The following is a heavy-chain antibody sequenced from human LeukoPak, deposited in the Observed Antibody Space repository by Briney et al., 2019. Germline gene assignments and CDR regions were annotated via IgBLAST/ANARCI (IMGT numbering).Heavy chain of an antibody. Sequence: PSETLSLTCTVSGGSISSYYWNWIRQPPGKGLEWIGYIYYSGSTNYNPSLKSRVTISVDTSKNQFSLKLGSVTAADTAVYYCARFIAAPGYFDYWGQGTLVTVSS. V-gene: IGHV4-59*08. CDR3: ARFIAAPGYFDY. CDR1: GGSISSYY. CDR2: IYYSGST. D-gene: IGHD6-6*01. J-gene: IGHJ4*02.